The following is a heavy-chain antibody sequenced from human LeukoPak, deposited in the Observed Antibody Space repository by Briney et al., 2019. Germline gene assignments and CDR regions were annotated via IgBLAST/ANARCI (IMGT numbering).Heavy chain of an antibody. V-gene: IGHV4-39*07. CDR1: GGSISSSTYY. CDR3: ARDGGYYYGSGLNQRRAFDI. J-gene: IGHJ3*02. Sequence: PSETLSLTCTVSGGSISSSTYYWGWIRQPPGKGLEWIGSIYYSGYTYYNPSLESRVTMSVDTSKNQFSLKLSSVTAADTAVYYCARDGGYYYGSGLNQRRAFDIWGQGTMVTVSS. D-gene: IGHD3-10*01. CDR2: IYYSGYT.